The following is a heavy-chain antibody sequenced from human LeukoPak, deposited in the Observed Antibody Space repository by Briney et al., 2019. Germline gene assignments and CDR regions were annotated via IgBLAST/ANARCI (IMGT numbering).Heavy chain of an antibody. CDR2: IYYSGST. D-gene: IGHD2-15*01. V-gene: IGHV4-39*01. CDR1: GGSISSSSYY. CDR3: ARGPGVVVTSPFDP. J-gene: IGHJ5*02. Sequence: PSETLSLTCTVSGGSISSSSYYWGWIRQPPGKGLEWIGSIYYSGSTYYNPSLKSRVTISVDTSKNQFSLKLSSVTAADTAVYYCARGPGVVVTSPFDPWGQGTLVTVSS.